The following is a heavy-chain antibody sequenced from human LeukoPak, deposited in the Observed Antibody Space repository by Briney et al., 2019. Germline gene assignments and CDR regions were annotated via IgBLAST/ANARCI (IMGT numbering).Heavy chain of an antibody. D-gene: IGHD6-19*01. Sequence: HGESLKISCKGSGYSFTNYWISWVRQTPGKALEWIGRVDPTDSYTNYSPSFQGHVAISVDKSISTAYLQWSSLKASDTAMYYCARQGIVVADSFDPWGQGTLVTVSS. J-gene: IGHJ5*02. V-gene: IGHV5-10-1*01. CDR1: GYSFTNYW. CDR3: ARQGIVVADSFDP. CDR2: VDPTDSYT.